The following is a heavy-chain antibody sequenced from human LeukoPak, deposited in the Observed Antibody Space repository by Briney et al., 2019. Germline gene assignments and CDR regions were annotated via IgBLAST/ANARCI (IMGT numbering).Heavy chain of an antibody. CDR3: AKDTRDILTGYYNTALDY. D-gene: IGHD3-9*01. V-gene: IGHV3-48*03. Sequence: PGGSLRLSSVASGFTFHNYEMNWVRQAPGKGLEWVSYISSSGATIYYADAVKDRFTISRDNAKNSLYLQMNRLRAEDTALYYCAKDTRDILTGYYNTALDYWGQGTLVTVSS. CDR2: ISSSGATI. J-gene: IGHJ4*02. CDR1: GFTFHNYE.